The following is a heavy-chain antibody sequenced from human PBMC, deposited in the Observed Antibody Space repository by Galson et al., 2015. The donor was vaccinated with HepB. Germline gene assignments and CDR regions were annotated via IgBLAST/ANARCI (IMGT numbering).Heavy chain of an antibody. D-gene: IGHD6-13*01. Sequence: ETLSLTCIVSGGSMSTYYWSWIRQPPGKGLEWIGYIYYSGSTRYNPSLKSRVTISVDTSKNHFPLKLSSVTAADTALYYCARHGSFGSAWYFDYWGQGSLVTVSS. CDR3: ARHGSFGSAWYFDY. CDR2: IYYSGST. V-gene: IGHV4-59*08. J-gene: IGHJ4*02. CDR1: GGSMSTYY.